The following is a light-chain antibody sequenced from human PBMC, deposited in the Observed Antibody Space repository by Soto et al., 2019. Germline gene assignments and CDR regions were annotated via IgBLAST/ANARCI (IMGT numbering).Light chain of an antibody. CDR3: LQHNSYPWT. V-gene: IGKV3-20*01. J-gene: IGKJ1*01. CDR1: QTMRSSH. CDR2: GAS. Sequence: EIVLTQSPGTLSLSPGERATLSCRASQTMRSSHLAWYQQKPGQAPRLLIYGASTRTFDVPDRFSGSGSGTNFTLTISRLQPEDFATYYCLQHNSYPWTFGQGTKVEIK.